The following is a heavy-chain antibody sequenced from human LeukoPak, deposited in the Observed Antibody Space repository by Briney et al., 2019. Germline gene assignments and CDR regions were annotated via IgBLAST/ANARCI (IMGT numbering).Heavy chain of an antibody. J-gene: IGHJ4*02. V-gene: IGHV4-59*01. CDR2: IYHSGTT. D-gene: IGHD1-26*01. Sequence: SETLSLTCTVSGGSLIPYYWSWIRQPPGKGLEWIGYIYHSGTTNYSPPLKGRATLSVDTSKNQISLRLSSVTAADTAVYFCARVDSGTYYMPFDYWGQGSLVTVSS. CDR1: GGSLIPYY. CDR3: ARVDSGTYYMPFDY.